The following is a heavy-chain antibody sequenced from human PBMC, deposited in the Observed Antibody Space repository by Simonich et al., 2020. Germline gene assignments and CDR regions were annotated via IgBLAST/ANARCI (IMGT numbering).Heavy chain of an antibody. CDR1: GYSISSGYY. CDR2: IYHRGST. V-gene: IGHV4-38-2*01. CDR3: ARVGYSNYYYYGMDV. D-gene: IGHD6-13*01. Sequence: QVQLQESGPGLVKPSETLSLTCAVSGYSISSGYYWGWIRQPPGKGLEWIVSIYHRGSTNYNPSLKSRVTISVDTSKNQFSLKLSSVTAADTAVYYCARVGYSNYYYYGMDVWGQGTTVTVSS. J-gene: IGHJ6*02.